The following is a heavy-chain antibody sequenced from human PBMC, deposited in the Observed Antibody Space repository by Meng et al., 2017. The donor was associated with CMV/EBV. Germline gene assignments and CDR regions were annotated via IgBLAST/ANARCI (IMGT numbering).Heavy chain of an antibody. V-gene: IGHV1-69*10. CDR1: GGTFSSYA. D-gene: IGHD3-3*01. Sequence: SMKVSCKASGGTFSSYAISWVRQAPGQGLEWMGGIIPILGIANYAQKFQGRVTITADKSTSTAYMELSSLRSEDTAVYYCARELKATYDFWSGYYYFDYWGQGTLVTVSS. CDR2: IIPILGIA. J-gene: IGHJ4*02. CDR3: ARELKATYDFWSGYYYFDY.